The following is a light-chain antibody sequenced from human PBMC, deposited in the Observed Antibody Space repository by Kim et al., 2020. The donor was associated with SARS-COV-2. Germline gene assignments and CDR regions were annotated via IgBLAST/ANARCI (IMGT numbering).Light chain of an antibody. CDR1: QSVSSN. J-gene: IGKJ4*01. CDR3: QQYSLWPLA. Sequence: EIVMTQSPATLSVSPGERATLSCRASQSVSSNLAWYQQKPGQAPRLLIYGASTRATGIPGRFSGSGSGTEFTLTISSLQSEDFAVYYCQQYSLWPLAFGGGTKVAIK. CDR2: GAS. V-gene: IGKV3-15*01.